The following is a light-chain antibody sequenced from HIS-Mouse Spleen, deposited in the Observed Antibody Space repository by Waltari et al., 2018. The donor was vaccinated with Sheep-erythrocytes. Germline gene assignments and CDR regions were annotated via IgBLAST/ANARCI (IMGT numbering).Light chain of an antibody. CDR1: SIDVGGYNS. CDR3: CSYAGSYNHV. J-gene: IGLJ1*01. CDR2: DVS. Sequence: QSALTQPRSVSGSPGQSVTISSTGTSIDVGGYNSASRYQQHPGKAPKLMIYDVSKRPSGVPDRFSGSKSGNTASLTISGLQAEDEADYYCCSYAGSYNHVFATGTKVTVL. V-gene: IGLV2-11*01.